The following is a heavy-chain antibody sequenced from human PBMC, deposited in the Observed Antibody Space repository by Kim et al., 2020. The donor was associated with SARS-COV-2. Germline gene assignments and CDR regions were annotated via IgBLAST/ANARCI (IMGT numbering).Heavy chain of an antibody. CDR2: INGGNGSP. Sequence: ASVKVSCKASGYTFTTFSMHWVRQAPGQGLQWLGWINGGNGSPKYSEKFQGRVTITRDTSASTAYMELSSLNSEDTGFYYCARDDLATPGAAFDIWGQGT. D-gene: IGHD7-27*01. J-gene: IGHJ3*02. CDR1: GYTFTTFS. V-gene: IGHV1-3*01. CDR3: ARDDLATPGAAFDI.